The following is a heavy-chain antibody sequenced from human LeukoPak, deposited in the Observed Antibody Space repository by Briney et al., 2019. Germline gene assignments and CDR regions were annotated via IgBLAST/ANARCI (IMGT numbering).Heavy chain of an antibody. D-gene: IGHD2-8*01. CDR1: GFTFTSYN. J-gene: IGHJ4*02. CDR3: ARDNGENYHTAFDY. V-gene: IGHV3-21*01. CDR2: ISGSSNYI. Sequence: GGSLRLSCAGSGFTFTSYNMNWVRQAPGKGLEWVSSISGSSNYIYYADSVKGRFTISRDNAKNSLYLQMSGLRAEDTAVYYCARDNGENYHTAFDYWGQGALVTVSS.